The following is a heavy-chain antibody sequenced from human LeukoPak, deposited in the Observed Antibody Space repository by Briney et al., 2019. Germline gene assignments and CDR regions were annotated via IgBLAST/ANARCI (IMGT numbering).Heavy chain of an antibody. CDR1: GFTFSNHG. J-gene: IGHJ4*02. Sequence: PGRSLRLSCAASGFTFSNHGMRWVRQAPGKGLEWVANIWYDGSQEYYADTVKGRFTISRDISKNTLYLQMNSLRAEDTAVYYCARDLAAARLDFRGQGTLVTVSS. D-gene: IGHD6-6*01. V-gene: IGHV3-33*01. CDR2: IWYDGSQE. CDR3: ARDLAAARLDF.